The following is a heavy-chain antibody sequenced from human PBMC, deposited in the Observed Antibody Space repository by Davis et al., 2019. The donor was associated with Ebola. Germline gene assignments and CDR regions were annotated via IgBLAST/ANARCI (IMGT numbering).Heavy chain of an antibody. CDR3: AYTSLAVATNRYYYFGMDV. CDR2: ISSSGST. D-gene: IGHD5-12*01. V-gene: IGHV4-59*01. Sequence: SETLSLTCTVSGGSISDYYWNWVRQSPGKGLEWIGYISSSGSTEYNPSLKSRVAISVDTSKNQFSLKLTSVTTADTAVYYYAYTSLAVATNRYYYFGMDVWGQGTAVTVPS. J-gene: IGHJ6*02. CDR1: GGSISDYY.